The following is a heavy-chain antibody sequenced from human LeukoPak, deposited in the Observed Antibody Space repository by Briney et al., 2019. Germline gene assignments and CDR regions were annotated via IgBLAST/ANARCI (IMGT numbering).Heavy chain of an antibody. CDR3: AKSRREGGNPHCSTDY. V-gene: IGHV3-23*01. CDR1: GFTFSSA. J-gene: IGHJ4*02. D-gene: IGHD4-23*01. Sequence: GGSLRLSCAASGFTFSSAMTWVRQAPGKGLEWVSTISGDTTATWYADSVKGRFTISRDNSKNTLYLQMNSLRGEDTAVYYCAKSRREGGNPHCSTDYWGQGTLVTVSS. CDR2: ISGDTTAT.